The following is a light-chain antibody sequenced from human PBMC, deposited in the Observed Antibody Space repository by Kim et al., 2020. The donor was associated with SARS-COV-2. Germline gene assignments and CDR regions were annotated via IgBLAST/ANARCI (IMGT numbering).Light chain of an antibody. Sequence: ASVGDRVTITCRASQGIGTALAWYQQKPGKTPNFLIYDASKLESGVPSRFSGGGSGTDFTLTISSLQPEDFATYYCQKFDDFPWTFGQGTKVDIK. J-gene: IGKJ1*01. V-gene: IGKV1D-13*01. CDR1: QGIGTA. CDR3: QKFDDFPWT. CDR2: DAS.